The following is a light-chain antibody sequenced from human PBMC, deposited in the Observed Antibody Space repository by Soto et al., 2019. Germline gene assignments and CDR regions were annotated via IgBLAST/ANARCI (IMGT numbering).Light chain of an antibody. V-gene: IGKV3-20*01. CDR3: QQYGTSPGT. CDR1: HAVTNNF. Sequence: EIVLTQSPGTLSLSPGERATLSCRASHAVTNNFLAWYQQKPGQAPRLVIYGASSRPAGIPDRFSGSGAGTDFTFSISRLEPEDFAVYFCQQYGTSPGTFGQGTKLEIK. CDR2: GAS. J-gene: IGKJ2*01.